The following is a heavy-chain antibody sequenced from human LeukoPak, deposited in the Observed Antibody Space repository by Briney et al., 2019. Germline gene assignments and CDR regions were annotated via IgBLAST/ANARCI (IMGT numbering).Heavy chain of an antibody. Sequence: GGSLRLSCAASSFTFSSYWMTWVRQAPGKGLEWVSYISSSGSTIYYADSVKGRFTISRDNAKNSLYLQMNSLRAEDTAVYYCAELGITMIGGVWGKGTTVTISS. V-gene: IGHV3-48*04. J-gene: IGHJ6*04. CDR1: SFTFSSYW. D-gene: IGHD3-10*02. CDR2: ISSSGSTI. CDR3: AELGITMIGGV.